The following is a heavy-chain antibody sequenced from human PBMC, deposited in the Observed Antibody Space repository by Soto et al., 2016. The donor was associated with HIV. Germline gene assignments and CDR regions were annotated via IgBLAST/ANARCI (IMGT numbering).Heavy chain of an antibody. Sequence: QVQLQESGPGLVKPSQTLSLTCTVSGGSISSSAYYWGWIRQPPGKGLEWIATFYYSGRTFYNPSLKSRVTISVDTSTSQFSLRLSSVTAADTAVYFCARQVTLARLTEWGQGTLVTVSS. J-gene: IGHJ4*02. CDR2: FYYSGRT. CDR3: ARQVTLARLTE. CDR1: GGSISSSAYY. D-gene: IGHD3-16*01. V-gene: IGHV4-39*01.